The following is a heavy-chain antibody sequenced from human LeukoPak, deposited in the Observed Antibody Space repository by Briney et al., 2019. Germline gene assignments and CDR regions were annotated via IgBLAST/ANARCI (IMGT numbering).Heavy chain of an antibody. CDR1: GFTFSSYW. Sequence: PGGSLRLSCAASGFTFSSYWMDWVRQAPGKGLEWVSFISRRSSTIYYADSVKGRFTISRDNAKNSLYLQMNSLRDEDTAVYYCGRDEDDFGYYYMDVWGKGTTVTVSS. D-gene: IGHD3-3*01. CDR3: GRDEDDFGYYYMDV. V-gene: IGHV3-48*02. CDR2: ISRRSSTI. J-gene: IGHJ6*03.